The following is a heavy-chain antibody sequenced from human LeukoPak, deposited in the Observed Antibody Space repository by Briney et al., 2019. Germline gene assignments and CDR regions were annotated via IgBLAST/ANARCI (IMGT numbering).Heavy chain of an antibody. Sequence: GGSLRLSCAASGFTFSLYGMHWVRQIPGKGLEWVAVISYNGNNTFSADSVKGRFTISRDNSKNTLHLQMNSLRPEDTAIYYCAKDSRRSHDYWGQGTLVTVSS. CDR2: ISYNGNNT. J-gene: IGHJ4*02. CDR3: AKDSRRSHDY. V-gene: IGHV3-30*18. CDR1: GFTFSLYG.